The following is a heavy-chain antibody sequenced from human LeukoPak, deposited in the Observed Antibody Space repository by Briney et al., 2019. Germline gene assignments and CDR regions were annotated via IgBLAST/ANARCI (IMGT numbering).Heavy chain of an antibody. CDR3: ARDSYRGLYRWFDP. D-gene: IGHD2-2*02. CDR1: GGTFSSYA. J-gene: IGHJ5*02. CDR2: IIPIFGTA. V-gene: IGHV1-69*05. Sequence: ASVKVSCKASGGTFSSYAISWVRQAPGQGLEWMGRIIPIFGTANYAQKFQGRVTITTDESTSTAYMELSSLRSEDTAVYYCARDSYRGLYRWFDPWGQGTLVTVSS.